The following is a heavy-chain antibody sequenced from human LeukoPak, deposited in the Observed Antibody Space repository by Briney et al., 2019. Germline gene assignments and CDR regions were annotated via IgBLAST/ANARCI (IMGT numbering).Heavy chain of an antibody. D-gene: IGHD3-22*01. CDR1: GFTFINYS. CDR3: ARDFYYDSSGYPGRGWFDP. J-gene: IGHJ5*02. Sequence: GGSLRLSCTASGFTFINYSMNWVRQAPGKGLEWVSSISSSSYIYYADSVKGRFTISRDNAKNSLYLQMNSLRAEDTAVYYCARDFYYDSSGYPGRGWFDPWGQGTLVTVSS. V-gene: IGHV3-21*04. CDR2: ISSSSYI.